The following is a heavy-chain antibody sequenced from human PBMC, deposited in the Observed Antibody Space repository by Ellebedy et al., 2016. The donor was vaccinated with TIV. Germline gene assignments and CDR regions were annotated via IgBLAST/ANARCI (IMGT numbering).Heavy chain of an antibody. V-gene: IGHV1-46*01. J-gene: IGHJ4*02. Sequence: ASVKVSCKASGYTFTGYYMHWVRQAPGQGLEWMAWINPSGGSTSYAQKFQGRVTMTRDTSTSTVYMELSSLRSEDTAVYYCARDTGRIAAAGLDFWGQGTLVTVSS. CDR1: GYTFTGYY. D-gene: IGHD6-25*01. CDR3: ARDTGRIAAAGLDF. CDR2: INPSGGST.